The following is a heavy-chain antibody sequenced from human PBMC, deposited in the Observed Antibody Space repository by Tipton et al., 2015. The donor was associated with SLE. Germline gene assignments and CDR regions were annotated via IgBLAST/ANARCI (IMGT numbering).Heavy chain of an antibody. D-gene: IGHD3-10*01. J-gene: IGHJ6*03. CDR1: RGSFSGYS. V-gene: IGHV4-34*01. CDR3: ARGVAGYYFYYYMDV. CDR2: FNHTGST. Sequence: TLSLTCAVYRGSFSGYSWTWIRQSPGRGLEWIGEFNHTGSTNYNPSLKGRATISVDTSKNQLSLKLPSVTAADTAVYYCARGVAGYYFYYYMDVWGKGTTVTISS.